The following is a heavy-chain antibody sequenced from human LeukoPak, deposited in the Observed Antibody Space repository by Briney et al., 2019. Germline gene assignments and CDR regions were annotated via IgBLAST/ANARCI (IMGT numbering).Heavy chain of an antibody. Sequence: GGSLRLSCAASAFTFSSYGMHWVRQAPGKGLEWVAYIQYDRTNEQYAHSVKGRFRISRDNSNNILYLQMNSLRTEDTAVYYCAKDRCSNGIGCYYYYMEVWGKGTTVIISS. V-gene: IGHV3-30*02. D-gene: IGHD2-8*01. CDR2: IQYDRTNE. CDR1: AFTFSSYG. J-gene: IGHJ6*03. CDR3: AKDRCSNGIGCYYYYMEV.